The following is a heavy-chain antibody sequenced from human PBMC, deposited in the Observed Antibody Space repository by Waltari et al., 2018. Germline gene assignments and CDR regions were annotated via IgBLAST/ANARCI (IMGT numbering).Heavy chain of an antibody. CDR1: GFMIASHA. CDR2: IWDDGNIK. CDR3: ARESTQVDGGFDI. D-gene: IGHD3-3*01. V-gene: IGHV3-33*01. Sequence: QVQLVESGGGVVQHGRSLSLSCDASGFMIASHAMHWARQAPGKGVDWVAGIWDDGNIKAYAGSVKDRFTISRDKSKNTVDLQMNSLGAEDTAVFYCARESTQVDGGFDIWGLGTMVSV. J-gene: IGHJ3*02.